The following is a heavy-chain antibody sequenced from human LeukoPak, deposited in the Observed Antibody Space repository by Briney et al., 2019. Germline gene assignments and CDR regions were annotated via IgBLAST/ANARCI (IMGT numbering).Heavy chain of an antibody. D-gene: IGHD4-23*01. V-gene: IGHV3-30*03. CDR2: ISYDGSNQ. J-gene: IGHJ4*02. Sequence: PGGSLRLSCAASGFTFSHYGMHWVRQAPGEGLEWVAVISYDGSNQFYGDSVKGRFTISRGNSKNTLYLQMNSLRAEDAAVYYCARAGGGNSRGDYWGQGTLVTVSS. CDR3: ARAGGGNSRGDY. CDR1: GFTFSHYG.